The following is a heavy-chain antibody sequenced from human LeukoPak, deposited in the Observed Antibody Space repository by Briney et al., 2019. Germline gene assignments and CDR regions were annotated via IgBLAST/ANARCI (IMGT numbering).Heavy chain of an antibody. V-gene: IGHV4-59*02. D-gene: IGHD2/OR15-2a*01. J-gene: IGHJ3*02. CDR3: ARNNYFDAFDI. Sequence: SETLSLTCSVSGDSVSGFYWNWIRQPPGKKLEWIGNIHYSGSSNYNPSLKSRVTISVDTSKNQFSLKLSSVTAADTAVYYCARNNYFDAFDIWGQGTMVTVSS. CDR1: GDSVSGFY. CDR2: IHYSGSS.